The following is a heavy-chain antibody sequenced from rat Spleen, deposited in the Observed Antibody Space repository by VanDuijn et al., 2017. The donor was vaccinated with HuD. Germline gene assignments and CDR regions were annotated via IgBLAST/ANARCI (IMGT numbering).Heavy chain of an antibody. Sequence: EVQLQESGPGLVKPSQSLSLTCSVTGYSITSSYRWNWIRKFPGNKLEWMGYINSAGSTNYNPSLKSRISITRDTSKNQFFLQVNSVTTEDTATYYCAREGIWGQGVMVTVSS. D-gene: IGHD1-11*01. J-gene: IGHJ2*01. CDR1: GYSITSSYR. CDR3: AREGI. V-gene: IGHV3-3*01. CDR2: INSAGST.